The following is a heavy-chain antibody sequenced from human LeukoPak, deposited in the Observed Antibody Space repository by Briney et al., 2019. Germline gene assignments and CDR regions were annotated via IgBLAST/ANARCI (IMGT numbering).Heavy chain of an antibody. CDR3: ARGPIVATRKDYFDY. D-gene: IGHD5-12*01. CDR2: IYHSGST. J-gene: IGHJ4*02. CDR1: GYSISSGYY. V-gene: IGHV4-38-2*02. Sequence: SETLSLTCTVSGYSISSGYYWGWILQPPGKGLEWIGSIYHSGSTYYNPSLKSRVTISVDTSKNQFSLKLSSVTAADTAVYYCARGPIVATRKDYFDYWGQGTLVTVSS.